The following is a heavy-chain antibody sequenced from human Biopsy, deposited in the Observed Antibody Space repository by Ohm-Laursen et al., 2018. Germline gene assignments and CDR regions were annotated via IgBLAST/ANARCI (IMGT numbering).Heavy chain of an antibody. Sequence: PTQTLTLTCSFSGFSLSSTGMRISWVRQPPGKALEYLGRIDWDDDKFYSPSLETRLSLSKDTTTNQVVLTLTDVDPEDTATYYCARTRAHNFGALEFWGQGILVTVSS. J-gene: IGHJ4*01. V-gene: IGHV2-70*04. CDR1: GFSLSSTGMR. CDR2: IDWDDDK. CDR3: ARTRAHNFGALEF. D-gene: IGHD1-1*01.